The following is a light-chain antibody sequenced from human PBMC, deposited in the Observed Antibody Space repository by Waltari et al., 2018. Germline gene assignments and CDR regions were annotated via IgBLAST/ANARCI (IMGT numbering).Light chain of an antibody. CDR3: QQYNDYPYT. J-gene: IGKJ2*01. V-gene: IGKV1-5*03. CDR2: TAS. Sequence: DIQMTQSPSTLSASVGDRVTITCRASQSVGTCLAWYQQKPGTAPNRLFYTASILESGVPTRFSGSGSGTEFTLTISSLQPDDFAVYYCQQYNDYPYTFGRGTKLEIK. CDR1: QSVGTC.